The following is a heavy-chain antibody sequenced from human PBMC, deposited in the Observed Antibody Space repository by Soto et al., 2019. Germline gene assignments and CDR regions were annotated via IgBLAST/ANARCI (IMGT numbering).Heavy chain of an antibody. V-gene: IGHV4-39*01. J-gene: IGHJ4*02. Sequence: LSLTCIVTGGSISSRDYYWGWIRQTPGKGLEWIGHIDYNGVTYYNPSLKSRVTVSKDTSKNQFSLKVASVTSADTAIYYCGRVMIGTSRHTDSDYWGQGTQVTVSS. D-gene: IGHD2-2*01. CDR3: GRVMIGTSRHTDSDY. CDR1: GGSISSRDYY. CDR2: IDYNGVT.